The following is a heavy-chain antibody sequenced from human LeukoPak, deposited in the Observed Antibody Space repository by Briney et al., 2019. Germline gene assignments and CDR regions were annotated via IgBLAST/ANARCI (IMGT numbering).Heavy chain of an antibody. J-gene: IGHJ4*02. CDR2: ITSSDTTI. CDR3: ARDIGHSSGFIDY. Sequence: GGSLRLSCAASGFTFSDYYMSWIRQAPGKGLEWVSYITSSDTTIYYADSVKGRFTISRDNAKNSLYLQMNSLRAEDTAIYYCARDIGHSSGFIDYWGQGTLVTVSS. CDR1: GFTFSDYY. V-gene: IGHV3-11*01. D-gene: IGHD6-19*01.